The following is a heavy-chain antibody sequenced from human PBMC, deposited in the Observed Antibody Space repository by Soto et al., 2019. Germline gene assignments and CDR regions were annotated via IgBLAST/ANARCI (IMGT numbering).Heavy chain of an antibody. D-gene: IGHD7-27*01. V-gene: IGHV3-64D*09. J-gene: IGHJ4*02. Sequence: GGSLRLSCSASGLTFSSYAMHWVRQAPGKGLEYVSAISSNGGSTYYADSVKGRFTISRDNSKNTLYLQMSSLRAEDTAVYCCVKDRRPDWGYYWGQGTLVTVSS. CDR3: VKDRRPDWGYY. CDR2: ISSNGGST. CDR1: GLTFSSYA.